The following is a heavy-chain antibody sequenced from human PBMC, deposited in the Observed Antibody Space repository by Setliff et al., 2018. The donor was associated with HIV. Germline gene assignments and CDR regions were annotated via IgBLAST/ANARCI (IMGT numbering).Heavy chain of an antibody. Sequence: ASVKVSCKASGYTFSSSGVSWVRQAPGQGLEWMGWISVENGNTNYAQKFQGRVTMTTDTSTSTAYMALRSLGFDDTAVYYCARIVALNGSPSDYWGQGTLVTVSS. J-gene: IGHJ4*02. CDR2: ISVENGNT. CDR3: ARIVALNGSPSDY. D-gene: IGHD3-10*01. CDR1: GYTFSSSG. V-gene: IGHV1-18*01.